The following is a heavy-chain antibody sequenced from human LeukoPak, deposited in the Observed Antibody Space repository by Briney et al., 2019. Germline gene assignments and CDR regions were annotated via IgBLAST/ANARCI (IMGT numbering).Heavy chain of an antibody. J-gene: IGHJ3*02. CDR2: INHSGST. V-gene: IGHV4-34*01. CDR3: ASPGVVVAGTQAFDI. Sequence: MASETLSLTCAVYGGSFSGYYWSWIRQPPGKGLEWIGEINHSGSTNYNPSLKSRVTISVDTSKNQFSLKLSSVTAADTGVYYCASPGVVVAGTQAFDIWGQGTMVTVSS. D-gene: IGHD2-15*01. CDR1: GGSFSGYY.